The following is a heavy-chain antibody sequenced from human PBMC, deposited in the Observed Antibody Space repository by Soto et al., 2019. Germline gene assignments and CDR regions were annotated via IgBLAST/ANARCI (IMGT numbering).Heavy chain of an antibody. J-gene: IGHJ1*01. D-gene: IGHD2-15*01. CDR3: AREENCSGGTCYSEYFHR. Sequence: ASVKVSCKASGYLFTAYSMHWVRLAPGQGREWMGVVNPSGGSTKYAQNFQCRVTMTRDTSTTTIYMELSSLRSDDTAIYYCAREENCSGGTCYSEYFHRWGQGTLVTVSS. V-gene: IGHV1-46*01. CDR2: VNPSGGST. CDR1: GYLFTAYS.